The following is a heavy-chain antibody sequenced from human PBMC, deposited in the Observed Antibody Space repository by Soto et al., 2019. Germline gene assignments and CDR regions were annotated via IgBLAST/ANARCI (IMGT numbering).Heavy chain of an antibody. CDR3: ARLEGLATISYYFDF. J-gene: IGHJ4*02. Sequence: QLQLQDSGPGLVKPSETLSLTCSVSDDSINSDKYYWGWILQPPGKGLEWIGSIYYRGNAYYNPSLQTRVTISLDKSKSQFSLKLNSVTAADSAVYFCARLEGLATISYYFDFWGPGALVTVSS. D-gene: IGHD3-9*01. CDR2: IYYRGNA. CDR1: DDSINSDKYY. V-gene: IGHV4-39*01.